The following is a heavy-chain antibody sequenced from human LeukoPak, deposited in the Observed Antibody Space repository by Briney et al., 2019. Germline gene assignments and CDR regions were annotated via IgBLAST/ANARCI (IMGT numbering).Heavy chain of an antibody. Sequence: TPSETLSLTCTVSGGSISSSSYYWGWIRQPPGKGLEWIGYIYYSGSTNYNPSLKSRVTISVDTSKNQFSLKLSSVTAADTAVYYCASYFYDFWSGYYKGGAFDIWGQGTMVTVSS. J-gene: IGHJ3*02. V-gene: IGHV4-61*05. CDR1: GGSISSSSYY. CDR3: ASYFYDFWSGYYKGGAFDI. D-gene: IGHD3-3*01. CDR2: IYYSGST.